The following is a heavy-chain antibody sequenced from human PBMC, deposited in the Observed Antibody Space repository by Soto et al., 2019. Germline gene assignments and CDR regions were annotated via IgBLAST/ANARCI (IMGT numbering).Heavy chain of an antibody. V-gene: IGHV3-7*04. Sequence: PGGSLRLSCAASGFTFSSYWMSWVRQAPGKGLEWVANIKQDGSEKYYVDSVKGRFTISRDNAKNSLYLQMNGLRAEDTAVYYCARADNYDFWSGYPKNRDVWGKGTTVTVSS. J-gene: IGHJ6*03. CDR2: IKQDGSEK. CDR3: ARADNYDFWSGYPKNRDV. D-gene: IGHD3-3*01. CDR1: GFTFSSYW.